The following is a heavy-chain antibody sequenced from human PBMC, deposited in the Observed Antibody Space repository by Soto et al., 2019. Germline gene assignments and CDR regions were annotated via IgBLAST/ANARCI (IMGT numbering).Heavy chain of an antibody. V-gene: IGHV1-18*04. Sequence: LLLQSGAELKKPGASVKISCQASGYSFSTYDISWLRQAPGQGPEWMGRISPKNGNTNYAQSFQDRVTMTADTSSSTAYMELRGLRSDDTANYYCATSYDTGFDPWGQGTLVTVSS. CDR2: ISPKNGNT. CDR3: ATSYDTGFDP. CDR1: GYSFSTYD. J-gene: IGHJ5*02. D-gene: IGHD3-9*01.